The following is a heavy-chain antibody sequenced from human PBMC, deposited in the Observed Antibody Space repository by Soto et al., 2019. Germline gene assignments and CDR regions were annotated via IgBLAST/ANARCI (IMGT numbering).Heavy chain of an antibody. CDR1: GFTFSDYY. Sequence: QVQLVESGGGLVKPGGSLRLSCAASGFTFSDYYMSWIRQAPGKGLEWVSYISSSSSYTNYADSVKGRFTISRDNAKNSLYLQMNSLRAEDTAVYYCARTIRSGWKYYFDYWGQGTLVTVSS. CDR3: ARTIRSGWKYYFDY. CDR2: ISSSSSYT. J-gene: IGHJ4*02. V-gene: IGHV3-11*06. D-gene: IGHD6-19*01.